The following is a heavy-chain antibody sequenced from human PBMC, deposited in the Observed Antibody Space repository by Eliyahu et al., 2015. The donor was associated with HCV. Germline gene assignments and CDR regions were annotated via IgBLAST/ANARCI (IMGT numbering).Heavy chain of an antibody. CDR1: GDXVPXGRA. J-gene: IGHJ4*02. Sequence: QVQLQQSGPGLVKPSQTLSLTCAISGDXVPXGRAWSWIRXSPSRGLGGVGKAHYMSQXYXTYAASVISRITIXPXTTKNQFSLQLSSVTPEDAAMYYCARDPLGYHSIFDSWGQGTLVTVSS. V-gene: IGHV6-1*01. D-gene: IGHD3-22*01. CDR3: ARDPLGYHSIFDS. CDR2: AHYMSQXYX.